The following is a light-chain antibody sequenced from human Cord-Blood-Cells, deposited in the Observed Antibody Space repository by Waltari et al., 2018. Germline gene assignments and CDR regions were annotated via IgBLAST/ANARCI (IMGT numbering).Light chain of an antibody. V-gene: IGLV2-14*01. Sequence: QSALTQPASVSESPGQSITISCTGTRSDGGGDNYVSWYQQHPGKAPQLMIYDVSKRPSGVSNLFSGSKSGNTASLTISGLQAEDEADYYCSSYTSSSTYVFGTGTKVTVL. J-gene: IGLJ1*01. CDR3: SSYTSSSTYV. CDR1: RSDGGGDNY. CDR2: DVS.